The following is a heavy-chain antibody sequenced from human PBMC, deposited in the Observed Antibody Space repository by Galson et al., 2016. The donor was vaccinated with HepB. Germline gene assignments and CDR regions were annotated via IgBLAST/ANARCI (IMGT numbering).Heavy chain of an antibody. D-gene: IGHD3/OR15-3a*01. Sequence: TLSLTCSVSDGSIRSGNYYWSWIRQPAGKGLQWIGRIYTSGNTNYHPSLRSRVTISVDTSKNQFSLRLTSVTAADTAVYFCARLSGAFWPVGYWGQGTLVTVSS. J-gene: IGHJ4*02. CDR1: DGSIRSGNYY. CDR2: IYTSGNT. CDR3: ARLSGAFWPVGY. V-gene: IGHV4-61*02.